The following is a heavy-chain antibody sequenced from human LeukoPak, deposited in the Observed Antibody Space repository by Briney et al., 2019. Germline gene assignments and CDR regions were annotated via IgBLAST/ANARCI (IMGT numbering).Heavy chain of an antibody. CDR3: AREKLDYGFPFDY. CDR1: GFTFSSYW. CDR2: INTDGSTT. J-gene: IGHJ4*02. V-gene: IGHV3-74*01. D-gene: IGHD4-17*01. Sequence: GGSLRLSCAASGFTFSSYWMHWVRQAPGKGLVWVSRINTDGSTTSYADSVKGRFTISRDNAKNTLYLQMNSLRAEDTAVYYCAREKLDYGFPFDYWGQGTLVTVSS.